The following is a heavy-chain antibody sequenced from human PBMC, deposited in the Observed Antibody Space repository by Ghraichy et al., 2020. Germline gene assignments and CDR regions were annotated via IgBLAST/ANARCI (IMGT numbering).Heavy chain of an antibody. J-gene: IGHJ6*02. CDR1: GFTFSSYG. D-gene: IGHD3-22*01. CDR3: AKDSGYYYYYYGMDV. V-gene: IGHV3-30*02. CDR2: IRYDGSNK. Sequence: GGSLRLSCAASGFTFSSYGMHWVRQAPGKGLEWVAFIRYDGSNKYYADSVKGRFTISRDNSKNTLYLQMNSLRAEDTAVYYCAKDSGYYYYYYGMDVWGQGTTVTVSS.